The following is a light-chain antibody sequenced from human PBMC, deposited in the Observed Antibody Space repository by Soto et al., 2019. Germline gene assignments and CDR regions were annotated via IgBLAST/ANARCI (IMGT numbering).Light chain of an antibody. CDR3: QHTYSTPRT. Sequence: DIQRTPYPTSLSSSVGDRVTITCRASQSISSYLNWYQRKPGKAPKLLIYAASSLQSGVPSRFSGSGSGTDFTLTISRLQPEDFATYYCQHTYSTPRTFGQGTKVDIK. CDR2: AAS. CDR1: QSISSY. J-gene: IGKJ1*01. V-gene: IGKV1-39*01.